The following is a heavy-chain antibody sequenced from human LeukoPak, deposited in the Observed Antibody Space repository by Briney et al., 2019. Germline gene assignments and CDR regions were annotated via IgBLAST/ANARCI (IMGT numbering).Heavy chain of an antibody. V-gene: IGHV3-21*01. CDR2: ISSSSSYI. Sequence: PGGSLRLSCAASGFTFSSYSMNWVRQAPGKGLEWVSSISSSSSYIYYADSVKGRFTISRDNAKNSLYLQMNSLRAEDMAVYYCARTENYYDSSGYEARAFDIWGQGTMVTVSS. CDR3: ARTENYYDSSGYEARAFDI. J-gene: IGHJ3*02. D-gene: IGHD3-22*01. CDR1: GFTFSSYS.